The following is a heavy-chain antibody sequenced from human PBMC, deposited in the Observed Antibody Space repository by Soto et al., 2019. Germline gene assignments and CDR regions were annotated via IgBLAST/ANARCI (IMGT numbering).Heavy chain of an antibody. CDR1: GYTFTSYG. D-gene: IGHD6-6*01. CDR3: AKDVASSSSPEYYYYGMDV. V-gene: IGHV1-18*04. J-gene: IGHJ6*02. Sequence: VASVKVSCKASGYTFTSYGISWVRQAPGQGLEWMGWISAYNGNTNYAQKLQGRVTMTTDTSTSTAYMELRSLRSDDTAVYYCAKDVASSSSPEYYYYGMDVWGQGTTVTVSS. CDR2: ISAYNGNT.